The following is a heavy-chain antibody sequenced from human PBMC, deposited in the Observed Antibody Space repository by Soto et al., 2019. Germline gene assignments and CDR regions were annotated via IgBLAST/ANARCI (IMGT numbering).Heavy chain of an antibody. CDR3: AGGGSLWFGELSAYYYGMDV. CDR2: INPNSGGT. Sequence: ASVKVSCKASGYTFTGYYMHWVRQAPGQGLEWMGWINPNSGGTNYAQKFQGWVTMTRDTSISTAYMELSRLRSDDTAVYYCAGGGSLWFGELSAYYYGMDVWGQGTTVTVSS. J-gene: IGHJ6*02. V-gene: IGHV1-2*04. CDR1: GYTFTGYY. D-gene: IGHD3-10*01.